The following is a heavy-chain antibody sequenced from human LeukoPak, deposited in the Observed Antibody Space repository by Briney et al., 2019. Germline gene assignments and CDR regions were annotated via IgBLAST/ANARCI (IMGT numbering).Heavy chain of an antibody. V-gene: IGHV1-46*01. Sequence: ASVKVSCKASGYTFTSYYMHWVRQAPGQGLEWMGIINPSGGSTSYAQKFQGRVTMTRDTSTSTVYMELSSLRSEDTAAYYCAMRGAGGGSYSSEAFDIWGQGTMVTVSS. CDR2: INPSGGST. D-gene: IGHD1-26*01. J-gene: IGHJ3*02. CDR3: AMRGAGGGSYSSEAFDI. CDR1: GYTFTSYY.